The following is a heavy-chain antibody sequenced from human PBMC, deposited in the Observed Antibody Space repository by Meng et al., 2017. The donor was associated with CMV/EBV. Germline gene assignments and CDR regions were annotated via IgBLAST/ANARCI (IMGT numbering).Heavy chain of an antibody. CDR2: ISYDGSNK. Sequence: LTFSSYTMHWVRQAPGKGLEWVAVISYDGSNKDYADSVKGRFTISRDNSKNTLYLQMNSLRAEDTAVYYCARDGGYCTNGVCYTPDYWGQGTLVTVSS. CDR3: ARDGGYCTNGVCYTPDY. J-gene: IGHJ4*02. CDR1: LTFSSYT. V-gene: IGHV3-30*04. D-gene: IGHD2-8*01.